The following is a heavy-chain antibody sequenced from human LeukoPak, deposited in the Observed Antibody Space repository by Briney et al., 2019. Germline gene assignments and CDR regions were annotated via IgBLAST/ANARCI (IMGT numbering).Heavy chain of an antibody. V-gene: IGHV4-59*01. Sequence: ETLSLTCTVSGGSISSYYWSWIRQPPGKGLEWIGYIYYSGSTNYNPSLKSRVTISVDTSKNQFSLKLSSVTAADTAVYYCARGGVYYDSSGYQSRDAFDIWGQGTMVTVSS. J-gene: IGHJ3*02. CDR1: GGSISSYY. CDR3: ARGGVYYDSSGYQSRDAFDI. D-gene: IGHD3-22*01. CDR2: IYYSGST.